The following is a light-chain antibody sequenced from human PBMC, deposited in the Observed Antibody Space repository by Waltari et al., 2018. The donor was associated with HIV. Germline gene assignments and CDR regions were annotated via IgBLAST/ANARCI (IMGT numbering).Light chain of an antibody. CDR2: KDT. V-gene: IGLV3-25*03. CDR1: SLPKQY. CDR3: QSADSSGTYVV. Sequence: SYELTQPPSVSVSPGQTARITCSGDSLPKQYAYWYRQRPGQAPVLVIYKDTERPSWFPGRFAGSSSGTTGTLSISGVQAEDEADYYCQSADSSGTYVVFGGGTKLTVL. J-gene: IGLJ3*02.